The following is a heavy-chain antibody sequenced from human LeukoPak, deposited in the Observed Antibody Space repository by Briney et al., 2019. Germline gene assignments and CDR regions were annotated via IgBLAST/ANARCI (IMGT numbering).Heavy chain of an antibody. J-gene: IGHJ4*02. V-gene: IGHV3-7*05. CDR2: IKEDGSEK. D-gene: IGHD3-16*01. CDR1: GFSSSSSL. Sequence: GGSLRVSCAASGFSSSSSLLKWVRQAPGKGLESVAVIKEDGSEKLYVDSVKGRFAISRGNAKNSLYLQMNNVRAEDTAVYFCAAYTHSGYWGQGALVTVSS. CDR3: AAYTHSGY.